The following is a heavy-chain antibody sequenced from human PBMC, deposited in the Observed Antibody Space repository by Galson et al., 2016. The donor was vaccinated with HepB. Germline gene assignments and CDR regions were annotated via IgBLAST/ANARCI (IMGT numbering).Heavy chain of an antibody. CDR1: GFTFSDYY. CDR3: ARETTEAVNLFFDL. V-gene: IGHV3-53*01. J-gene: IGHJ2*01. D-gene: IGHD6-13*01. CDR2: IYRDDNT. Sequence: SLRLSCAASGFTFSDYYMSWTRQAPGKGLQWVSTIYRDDNTYYAASVKGRFTISRDISKNTLFLQMNSLRAEDTAMYYCARETTEAVNLFFDLWGRGTLVTVSS.